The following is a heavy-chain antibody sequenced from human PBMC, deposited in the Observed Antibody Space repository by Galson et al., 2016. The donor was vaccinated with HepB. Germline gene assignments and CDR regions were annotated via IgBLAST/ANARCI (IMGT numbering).Heavy chain of an antibody. Sequence: SLRLSCAASGFTFSSYSMNWVRQAPGKGLEWVSSISSSSSYIYYADSVKGRFTISRDNAKNSLYLQMNSLRAEDTAVYYCARDLMYALWSDHDAFDIWGQGTMVTVSS. CDR2: ISSSSSYI. J-gene: IGHJ3*02. D-gene: IGHD5-18*01. CDR1: GFTFSSYS. V-gene: IGHV3-21*01. CDR3: ARDLMYALWSDHDAFDI.